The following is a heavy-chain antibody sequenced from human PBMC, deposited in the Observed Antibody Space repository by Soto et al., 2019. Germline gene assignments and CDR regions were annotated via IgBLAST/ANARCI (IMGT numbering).Heavy chain of an antibody. J-gene: IGHJ5*02. CDR2: FDPDEAET. CDR1: GYTLNEVA. Sequence: QVQLVQSGAEVKKPRASVKVSCKVSGYTLNEVAMHWVRQAPGKGLEWLGGFDPDEAETIYAQHFQGRVTMTEDTSTDTVYMELSSLRYEDTALYFCTTYHGDYNFDHWGQGTLVTVSS. V-gene: IGHV1-24*01. CDR3: TTYHGDYNFDH. D-gene: IGHD4-17*01.